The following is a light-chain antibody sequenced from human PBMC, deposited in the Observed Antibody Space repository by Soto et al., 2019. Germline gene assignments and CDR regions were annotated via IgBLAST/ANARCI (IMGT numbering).Light chain of an antibody. CDR1: QSINTW. CDR3: QQYNTYWT. Sequence: DIQMTQSPSTLSASVGDRVTITCRASQSINTWLAWYQQRPGRAPKLLIYDASSLQSGVPSRFSGSGSATEFTLTISSLQPDDPAIYYCQQYNTYWTFGQGTKVDI. CDR2: DAS. V-gene: IGKV1-5*01. J-gene: IGKJ1*01.